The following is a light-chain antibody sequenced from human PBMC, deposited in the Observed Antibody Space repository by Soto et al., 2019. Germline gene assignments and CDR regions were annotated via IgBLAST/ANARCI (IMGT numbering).Light chain of an antibody. CDR3: QQYYRWPYT. Sequence: EIVMTQSPATLSVSPGERATLSCRASQSVSSNLGWYQQKPGQAPRLLIYGASTRATGIPARISGSGSGTEFTLTISSLQSEDFAVYYCQQYYRWPYTFGRGTKLEIK. V-gene: IGKV3-15*01. CDR1: QSVSSN. J-gene: IGKJ2*01. CDR2: GAS.